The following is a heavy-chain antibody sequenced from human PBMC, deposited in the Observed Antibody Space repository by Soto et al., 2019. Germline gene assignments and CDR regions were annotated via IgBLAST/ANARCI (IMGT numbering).Heavy chain of an antibody. J-gene: IGHJ6*02. D-gene: IGHD3-9*01. CDR3: ARDQRYGGYYYGMDV. CDR2: IYHSGST. Sequence: QVQLQESGPGLVKPSGTLSLTCAVSGGSISSSNWWSWVRQPPGKGLEWIGEIYHSGSTNYNPSLKSRVTISVDRSKNQFSPKLSAVPAADTAVYYCARDQRYGGYYYGMDVWGQGTTVTVSS. V-gene: IGHV4-4*02. CDR1: GGSISSSNW.